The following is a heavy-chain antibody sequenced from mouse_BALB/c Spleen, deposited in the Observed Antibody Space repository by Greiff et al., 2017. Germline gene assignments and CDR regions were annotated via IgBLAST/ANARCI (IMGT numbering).Heavy chain of an antibody. CDR3: ARVLRSAWFAY. Sequence: VQLQQSGAELVRPGTSVKMSCKASGYTFTSYVMHWVKQKPGQGLEWIGYINPYNDGTKYNEKFKGKATLTSDKSSSTAYMELSSLTSEDSAVYYCARVLRSAWFAYWGQGTLVTVSA. CDR1: GYTFTSYV. CDR2: INPYNDGT. J-gene: IGHJ3*01. V-gene: IGHV1-14*01. D-gene: IGHD1-1*01.